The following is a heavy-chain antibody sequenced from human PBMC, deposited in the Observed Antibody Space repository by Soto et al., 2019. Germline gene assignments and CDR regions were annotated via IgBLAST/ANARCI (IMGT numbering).Heavy chain of an antibody. CDR1: GFTFSSYS. J-gene: IGHJ5*02. Sequence: PGGSLRLSCAASGFTFSSYSMNWVRQAPGKGLEWVSSISSSSSYIYYADSVKGRFTISRDNAKNSLYLQMNSLRAEDTAVYYCARDKYSSSSNPDSRAFNWFDPWGQGTLVTVSS. D-gene: IGHD6-6*01. CDR2: ISSSSSYI. CDR3: ARDKYSSSSNPDSRAFNWFDP. V-gene: IGHV3-21*01.